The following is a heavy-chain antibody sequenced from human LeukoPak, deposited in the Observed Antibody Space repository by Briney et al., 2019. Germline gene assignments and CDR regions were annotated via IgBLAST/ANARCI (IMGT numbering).Heavy chain of an antibody. J-gene: IGHJ4*02. CDR1: GFTFSSYA. CDR2: ISYDGSNK. D-gene: IGHD6-19*01. CDR3: AKDRQWY. V-gene: IGHV3-30-3*02. Sequence: GGSLRLSCAASGFTFSSYAMHWVRQAPGKGLEWVAVISYDGSNKYYADSVKGRFTISRDNSKNTLYLQMNSLRAEDTAVYYCAKDRQWYWGQGTLVTVSS.